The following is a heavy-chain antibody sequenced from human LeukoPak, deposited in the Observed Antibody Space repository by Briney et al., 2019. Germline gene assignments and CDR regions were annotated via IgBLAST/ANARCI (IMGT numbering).Heavy chain of an antibody. CDR3: ASYRDNFDAFDI. CDR2: IIPIFGTA. CDR1: GGTFSSYA. V-gene: IGHV1-69*05. D-gene: IGHD1-20*01. Sequence: WASVKVSCKASGGTFSSYAISWVRQAPGQGLEWMGGIIPIFGTANYAQKFQGRVTITTDESTSTAYMELSSLRSEDTAVYYCASYRDNFDAFDIWGQGTMVTVSS. J-gene: IGHJ3*02.